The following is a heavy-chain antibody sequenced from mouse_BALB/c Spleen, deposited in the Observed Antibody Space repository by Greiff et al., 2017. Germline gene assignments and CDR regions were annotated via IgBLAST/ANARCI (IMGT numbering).Heavy chain of an antibody. CDR2: IDPANGNT. D-gene: IGHD1-1*01. J-gene: IGHJ4*01. CDR3: ARDGNLYAMDY. Sequence: VQLQQSGAELVKPGASVKLSCTASGFNFKDTYMHWVKQRPEKGLEWIGRIDPANGNTKYDPKFQGKATITADTSTNTAYLQLSSLTSEDTAVYYGARDGNLYAMDYWGQGTSVTVSS. CDR1: GFNFKDTY. V-gene: IGHV14-3*02.